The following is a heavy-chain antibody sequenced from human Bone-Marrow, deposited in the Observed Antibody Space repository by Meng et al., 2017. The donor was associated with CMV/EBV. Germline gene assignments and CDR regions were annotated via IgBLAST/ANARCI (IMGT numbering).Heavy chain of an antibody. Sequence: GGSLRLSCAASGFTFSSYSMNWVRQAPGKGLEWVSYISSSSSTIYYADSVKGRFTISRDNAKNSLYLQMNSLRADDTAVYYCASVPVDTATVRGYYYGMDVWGQGTTVTVSS. CDR2: ISSSSSTI. CDR1: GFTFSSYS. D-gene: IGHD5-18*01. J-gene: IGHJ6*02. V-gene: IGHV3-48*04. CDR3: ASVPVDTATVRGYYYGMDV.